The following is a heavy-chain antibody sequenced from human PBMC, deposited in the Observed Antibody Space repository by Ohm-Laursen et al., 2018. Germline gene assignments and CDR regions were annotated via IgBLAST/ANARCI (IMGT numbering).Heavy chain of an antibody. J-gene: IGHJ5*02. D-gene: IGHD2-21*01. CDR1: GFTFSSYS. CDR2: ISSSSSYI. V-gene: IGHV3-21*05. CDR3: ARGLSDLTRNNWFDP. Sequence: SLRLSCTASGFTFSSYSMNWVRQAPGKGLEWVSYISSSSSYIYYADSVKGRFTISRDNAKNSLYLQMNSLRAEDTAVYYCARGLSDLTRNNWFDPWGQGTLVTVSS.